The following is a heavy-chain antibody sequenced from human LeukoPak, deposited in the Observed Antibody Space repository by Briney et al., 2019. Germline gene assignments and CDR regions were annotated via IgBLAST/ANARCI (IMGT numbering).Heavy chain of an antibody. V-gene: IGHV5-51*01. J-gene: IGHJ4*02. CDR3: ARGDNSGWYFFDY. Sequence: HGESLKISCKASGYTFTDHWIGWVRQMPGKGLEWMGIIYPGDSDTRYSPSFQGQDTISADKSISTAYLQWRNLQAPDTAMYYCARGDNSGWYFFDYWGQGTLVTVSS. CDR1: GYTFTDHW. CDR2: IYPGDSDT. D-gene: IGHD6-19*01.